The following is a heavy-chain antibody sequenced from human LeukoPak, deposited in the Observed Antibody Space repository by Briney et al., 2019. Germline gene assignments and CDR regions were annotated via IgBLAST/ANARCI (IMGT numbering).Heavy chain of an antibody. V-gene: IGHV3-7*01. D-gene: IGHD3-3*01. CDR1: GFTFSSYW. Sequence: PGGSLGLSCAASGFTFSSYWMSWVRQAPGKGLEWVANIKQDGSEKYYVDSVKGRFTISRDNAKNSLYLQMNSLRAEDTAVYYCARRGRWYHYDFWSDAFDIWGQGTMVTVSS. CDR2: IKQDGSEK. CDR3: ARRGRWYHYDFWSDAFDI. J-gene: IGHJ3*02.